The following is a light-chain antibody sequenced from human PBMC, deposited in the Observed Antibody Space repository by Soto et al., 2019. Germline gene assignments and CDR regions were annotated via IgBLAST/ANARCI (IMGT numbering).Light chain of an antibody. CDR2: GAS. J-gene: IGKJ4*01. CDR1: QSVSSSY. V-gene: IGKV3-11*01. CDR3: LQRSNWLT. Sequence: IVVTQSPGALSLSPGERATLSCRASQSVSSSYLAWYQQKPGQAPRLLIFGASNRATGIPARFSGSGSGTDFTLTISSLEPEDSAVYYCLQRSNWLTFGGGTKVDIK.